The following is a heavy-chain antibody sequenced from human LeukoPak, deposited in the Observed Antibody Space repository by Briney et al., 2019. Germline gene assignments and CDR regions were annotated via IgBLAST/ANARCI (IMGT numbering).Heavy chain of an antibody. Sequence: SETLSLTCTVSGGSISSYYWSWIRQPLGKGLEWIGSIYYSGSTYYNPSLKSRVTISVDTSKNQFSLKLRSVTAADTAVYYCARRTAAGRGDWGQGTLVAVSS. D-gene: IGHD6-13*01. CDR2: IYYSGST. CDR1: GGSISSYY. J-gene: IGHJ4*02. CDR3: ARRTAAGRGD. V-gene: IGHV4-59*05.